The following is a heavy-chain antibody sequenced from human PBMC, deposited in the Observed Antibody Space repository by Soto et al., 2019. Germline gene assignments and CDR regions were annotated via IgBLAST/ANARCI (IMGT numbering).Heavy chain of an antibody. CDR1: GYTFTSYG. V-gene: IGHV1-18*01. CDR3: AREVWGYWAVERTNWFDP. CDR2: ISAYNGNT. D-gene: IGHD1-1*01. Sequence: QVQLVQSGAEVKKPGASVKVSCKASGYTFTSYGISWVRQAPGQGLEWMGWISAYNGNTNYAQKLQGRVTMTTDTSTSTAYMELRSLRSDDTAVYYCAREVWGYWAVERTNWFDPWGQGTLVTVSS. J-gene: IGHJ5*02.